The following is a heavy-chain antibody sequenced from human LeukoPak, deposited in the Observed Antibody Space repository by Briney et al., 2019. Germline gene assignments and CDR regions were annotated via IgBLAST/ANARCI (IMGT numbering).Heavy chain of an antibody. CDR3: ARESAVAGPGGY. D-gene: IGHD6-19*01. CDR2: IIPIFGTA. CDR1: GGTFSSYA. V-gene: IGHV1-69*05. Sequence: SVKVSCKASGGTFSSYAISWVRQAPGQGLEWMGGIIPIFGTANYAQKFQGRVTITTNEPTSTAYMELSSLRSEDTAVYYCARESAVAGPGGYWGQGTLVTVSS. J-gene: IGHJ4*02.